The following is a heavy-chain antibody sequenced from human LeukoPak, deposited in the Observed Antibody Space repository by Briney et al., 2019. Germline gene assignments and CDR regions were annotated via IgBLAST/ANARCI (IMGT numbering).Heavy chain of an antibody. CDR3: ARYGSGYAFDI. V-gene: IGHV4-30-4*08. CDR2: IYYSGST. D-gene: IGHD3-10*01. Sequence: SETLSLTCTVSGGSISSYYWSWIRQPPGKGLEWIGYIYYSGSTYYNPSLKSRVTISVDTSKNRFSLKLSSVTAADTAVYYCARYGSGYAFDIWGQGTMVTVPS. J-gene: IGHJ3*02. CDR1: GGSISSYY.